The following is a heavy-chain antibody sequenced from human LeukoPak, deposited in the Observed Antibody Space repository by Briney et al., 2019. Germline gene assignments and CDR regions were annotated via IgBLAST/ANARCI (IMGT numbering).Heavy chain of an antibody. D-gene: IGHD5-12*01. CDR2: IYYSGST. J-gene: IGHJ4*02. CDR3: ATSGYDTSPEY. Sequence: PSETLSLTCTVSGGSISSSSYYWGWIRQPPGKGLEWIGGIYYSGSTYYNPSLKSRVTISVDTSKNQFSLKLSSVTAADTAVYYCATSGYDTSPEYWGQGTLVTVSS. V-gene: IGHV4-39*01. CDR1: GGSISSSSYY.